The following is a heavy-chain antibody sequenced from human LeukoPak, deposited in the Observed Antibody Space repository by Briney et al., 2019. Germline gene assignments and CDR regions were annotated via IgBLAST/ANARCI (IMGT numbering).Heavy chain of an antibody. Sequence: GGSLRLSCAASGFTFSSHSMNWVRQAPGKGLEWVAVISYDGRNQYYADSVKGRFTISRDNSKNTLYLQMNSLRDEDTAVHYCAREDGDSSGFADYWGQGTLVTVSS. CDR1: GFTFSSHS. V-gene: IGHV3-30*04. CDR2: ISYDGRNQ. J-gene: IGHJ4*02. D-gene: IGHD3-22*01. CDR3: AREDGDSSGFADY.